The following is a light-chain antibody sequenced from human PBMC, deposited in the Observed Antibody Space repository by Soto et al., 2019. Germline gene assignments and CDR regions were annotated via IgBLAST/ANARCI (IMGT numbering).Light chain of an antibody. Sequence: ERTTTNSKSSQRVFCSSDNKNYLAWYQQKPRPPPKLLICGASTRESGVPDRFGGSGSGTDFTLTISFLQAEDVVLYWCQHYECPPITFGHGTKLDIK. CDR1: QRVFCSSDNKNY. CDR2: GAS. J-gene: IGKJ3*01. CDR3: QHYECPPIT. V-gene: IGKV4-1*01.